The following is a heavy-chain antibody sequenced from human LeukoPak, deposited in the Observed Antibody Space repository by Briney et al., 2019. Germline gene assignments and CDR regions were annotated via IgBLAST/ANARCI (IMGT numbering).Heavy chain of an antibody. CDR2: INHSGST. V-gene: IGHV4-34*01. D-gene: IGHD1-14*01. CDR3: ARDRKYYYHMDV. CDR1: GGSFSGYY. Sequence: SETLSLTCAVYGGSFSGYYWSWIRQPPGKGLEWIGEINHSGSTNYNPSLKSRVTILVDTSKNQFSLKLSSLTAADTAVYYCARDRKYYYHMDVWGKGTTVTVSS. J-gene: IGHJ6*03.